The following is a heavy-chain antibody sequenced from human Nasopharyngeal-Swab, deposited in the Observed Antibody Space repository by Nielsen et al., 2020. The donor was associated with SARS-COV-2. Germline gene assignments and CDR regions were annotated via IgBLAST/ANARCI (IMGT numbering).Heavy chain of an antibody. V-gene: IGHV3-7*01. J-gene: IGHJ4*02. D-gene: IGHD2-2*01. CDR3: ARAGDCSSTSCKPGPIDY. CDR1: GYIFGSFW. CDR2: INEDGSEK. Sequence: GESLKISCAGSGYIFGSFWMNWVRQTPGKGLEWVANINEDGSEKYYVDSVKGRFTVSRDNAKNSLFLQMDSLRVEDTAVYYCARAGDCSSTSCKPGPIDYWGQGTLVTVSS.